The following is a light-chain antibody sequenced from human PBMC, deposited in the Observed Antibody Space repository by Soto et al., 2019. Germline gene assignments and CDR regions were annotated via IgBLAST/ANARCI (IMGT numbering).Light chain of an antibody. CDR3: QQYDTWPP. Sequence: EIILTQSPATLSVSPGERASLSFRASQSVSSNLAWYQQKPGQAPRLLISAAYTRATGISTRFSGSGSGTEFTLTISSLQSEDFAIYYCQQYDTWPPFGQ. CDR2: AAY. CDR1: QSVSSN. J-gene: IGKJ1*01. V-gene: IGKV3-15*01.